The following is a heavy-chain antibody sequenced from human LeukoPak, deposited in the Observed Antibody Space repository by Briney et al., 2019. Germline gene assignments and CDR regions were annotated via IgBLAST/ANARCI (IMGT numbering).Heavy chain of an antibody. V-gene: IGHV1-18*04. Sequence: ASVKVSCKAPGYTFTSYGTSWVRQAPGQGLEWMGWISAYNGNTNYAQKLQGRDTMTTDTSTSTAYMELRSLRSDDTAVYYCARPHYDILTGYYNLDYWGRGTLVTVSS. CDR2: ISAYNGNT. CDR1: GYTFTSYG. J-gene: IGHJ4*02. CDR3: ARPHYDILTGYYNLDY. D-gene: IGHD3-9*01.